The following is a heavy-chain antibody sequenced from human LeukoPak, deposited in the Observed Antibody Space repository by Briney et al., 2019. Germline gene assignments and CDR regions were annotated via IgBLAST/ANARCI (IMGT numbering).Heavy chain of an antibody. Sequence: ASVKVSCKASGYTFTDYYMHWVRQAPGQGPEWMGWINPNSGDTHYAQQFQGRVTMTRDTSISTAYMELSRLRSDDTAVYYCARIAVAGSNFWYFDLWGRDTLVTVSS. D-gene: IGHD6-19*01. CDR1: GYTFTDYY. J-gene: IGHJ2*01. CDR2: INPNSGDT. CDR3: ARIAVAGSNFWYFDL. V-gene: IGHV1-2*02.